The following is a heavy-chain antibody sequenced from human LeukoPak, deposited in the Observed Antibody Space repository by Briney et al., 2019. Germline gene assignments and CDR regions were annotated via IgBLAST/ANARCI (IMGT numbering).Heavy chain of an antibody. Sequence: SETLSLTCTVSGGSISSYYWSWIRKPPGKGLEWIGYIYYSGSTNYNPCLKSRVTISVDTSKNQFSLKLSSVTAADTAVYYCARLTRRSGNYFDYWGQGTLVTVSS. CDR2: IYYSGST. D-gene: IGHD1-1*01. J-gene: IGHJ4*02. V-gene: IGHV4-59*01. CDR1: GGSISSYY. CDR3: ARLTRRSGNYFDY.